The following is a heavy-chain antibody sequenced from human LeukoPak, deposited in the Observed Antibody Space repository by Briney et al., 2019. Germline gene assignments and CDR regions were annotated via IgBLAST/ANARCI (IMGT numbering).Heavy chain of an antibody. J-gene: IGHJ6*02. V-gene: IGHV3-66*01. CDR2: HYSGSTT. CDR1: GFTFSSYT. Sequence: GGSLRLSCAGSGFTFSSYTMNWVRQAPGKGLEWVSVHYSGSTTYYADSVKGRFTISRDNSKNTLYLQMNSLRAEDTAVYYCAREDGPIVVVPAAMGRGYYYGMDVWGQGTTVTVSS. D-gene: IGHD2-2*01. CDR3: AREDGPIVVVPAAMGRGYYYGMDV.